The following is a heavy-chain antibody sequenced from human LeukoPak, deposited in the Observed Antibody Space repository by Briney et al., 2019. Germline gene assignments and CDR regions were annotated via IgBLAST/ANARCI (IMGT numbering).Heavy chain of an antibody. CDR3: ARGGYSGYDCDY. Sequence: GGSLRLSCAASGFTFSSYWMHWVRQAPGKGLVWVSRINSDGSSTSYADSVKGRFTISRDNAKNTLYLQMNSLRAEDTAVYYCARGGYSGYDCDYWGQGTLVTVS. D-gene: IGHD5-12*01. CDR1: GFTFSSYW. J-gene: IGHJ4*02. V-gene: IGHV3-74*01. CDR2: INSDGSST.